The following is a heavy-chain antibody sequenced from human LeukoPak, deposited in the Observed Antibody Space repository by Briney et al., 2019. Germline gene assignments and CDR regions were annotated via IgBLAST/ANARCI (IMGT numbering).Heavy chain of an antibody. CDR1: GYSLSSGYY. D-gene: IGHD3-10*01. J-gene: IGHJ5*02. Sequence: SETLSLTCAVSGYSLSSGYYWGWIRPPPGKGLEWIGSMYQSGSSYYNPSLKSRVTISVDTSKNQFSLKLRSVTAADTAVYYCARNTMIRGVIINWFDPWGQGTLVTVSS. V-gene: IGHV4-38-2*01. CDR2: MYQSGSS. CDR3: ARNTMIRGVIINWFDP.